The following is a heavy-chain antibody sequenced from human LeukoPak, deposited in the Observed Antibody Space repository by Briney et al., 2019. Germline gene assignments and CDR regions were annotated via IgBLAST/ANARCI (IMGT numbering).Heavy chain of an antibody. J-gene: IGHJ4*02. V-gene: IGHV3-15*01. CDR2: IKSKTDGGTT. Sequence: KAGGSLRLSCAASGFTFSNAWVSWVRQAPGKGLEWVGRIKSKTDGGTTDYAAPVKGRFTISRDDSKNTLYLQMNSLKTEDTAVYYCTTAGWELYYFDYWGQGTLVTVSS. CDR1: GFTFSNAW. D-gene: IGHD1-26*01. CDR3: TTAGWELYYFDY.